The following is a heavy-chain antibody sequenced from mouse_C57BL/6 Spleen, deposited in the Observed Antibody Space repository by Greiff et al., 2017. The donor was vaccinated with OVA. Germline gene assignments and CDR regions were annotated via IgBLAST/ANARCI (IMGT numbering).Heavy chain of an antibody. J-gene: IGHJ2*01. D-gene: IGHD1-1*01. CDR1: GYTFTSYW. CDR2: IDPSDSYT. Sequence: VQLQQPGAELVMPGASVKLSCKASGYTFTSYWMHWVKQRPGQGLEWIGEIDPSDSYTNYNQKFKGKSTLTVDKSSSTAYMQLSSLTSEDSAVYYCARKGYGSYYFDYWGQGTTLTVSS. CDR3: ARKGYGSYYFDY. V-gene: IGHV1-69*01.